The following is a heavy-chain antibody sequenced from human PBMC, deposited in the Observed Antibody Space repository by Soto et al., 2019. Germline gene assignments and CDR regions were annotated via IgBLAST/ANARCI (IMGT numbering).Heavy chain of an antibody. CDR2: ISDHNGNT. CDR3: ARGRYGDY. CDR1: GYAFTTYG. J-gene: IGHJ4*02. V-gene: IGHV1-18*01. Sequence: QVHLVQSGAEVKKPGASVKVSCKGSGYAFTTYGITWVRHAPGQGLEWRGWISDHNGNTNYAQKLPGRVTVPRDTSTSTAYMELRSLRSDDTAVYYCARGRYGDYWGQGALVTVSS. D-gene: IGHD1-1*01.